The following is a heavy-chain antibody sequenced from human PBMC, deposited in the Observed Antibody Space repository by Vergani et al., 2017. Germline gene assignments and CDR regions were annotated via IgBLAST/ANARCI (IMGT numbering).Heavy chain of an antibody. D-gene: IGHD3-10*01. Sequence: VQLVESGGGLVKPGGSLRLSCAASGFTFSSYAMSWVRQAPGKGPEWVSAISGSGGSTCYADSVKGRFTISRDNSQNTLYLQMNSLRAEDTAVYYCARSPRATMVRGVIIQRSRDWFDPWGQGTLVTVSS. V-gene: IGHV3-23*04. J-gene: IGHJ5*02. CDR3: ARSPRATMVRGVIIQRSRDWFDP. CDR2: ISGSGGST. CDR1: GFTFSSYA.